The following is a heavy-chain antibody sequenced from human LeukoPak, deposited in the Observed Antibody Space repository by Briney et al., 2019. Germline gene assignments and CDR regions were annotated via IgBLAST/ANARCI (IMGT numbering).Heavy chain of an antibody. Sequence: GGSLRHSCVGSGFTFSSYAMTWVRQAPGHGLEWVSSIRGSGDGTSYADSVKGRFTMSRDNSKNTLYLQMDSLRAEDTAMYYCRRDPIGDYVGAFDFWGQGTLATVSS. V-gene: IGHV3-23*01. CDR1: GFTFSSYA. J-gene: IGHJ3*01. D-gene: IGHD4-17*01. CDR3: RRDPIGDYVGAFDF. CDR2: IRGSGDGT.